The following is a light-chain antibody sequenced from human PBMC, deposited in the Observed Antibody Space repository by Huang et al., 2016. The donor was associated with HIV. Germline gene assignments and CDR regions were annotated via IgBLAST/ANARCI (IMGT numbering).Light chain of an antibody. CDR3: QQYNNWPGT. Sequence: EIVMTQFPATLSVSPGERATLSCWASQSFSNNLAWYQQKPGQAPRLLIYGASTRATGIPARFSGSGSGTEFTLTISSLQSEDFAVYYCQQYNNWPGTFGQGTKVEIK. CDR2: GAS. V-gene: IGKV3-15*01. J-gene: IGKJ1*01. CDR1: QSFSNN.